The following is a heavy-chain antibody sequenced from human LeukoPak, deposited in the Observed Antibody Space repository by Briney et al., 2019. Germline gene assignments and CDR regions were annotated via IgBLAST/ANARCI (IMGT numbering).Heavy chain of an antibody. CDR3: ARGPLFAFDI. J-gene: IGHJ3*02. Sequence: ASVKVSCKASGYTFTSYYMHWVRQAPGQGLEWMGIINPSGGSTSYAQKFQGRVTMTRNTSISTAYMELSSLRSEDTAVYYCARGPLFAFDIWGQGTMVTVSS. CDR2: INPSGGST. V-gene: IGHV1-46*01. CDR1: GYTFTSYY. D-gene: IGHD2-21*01.